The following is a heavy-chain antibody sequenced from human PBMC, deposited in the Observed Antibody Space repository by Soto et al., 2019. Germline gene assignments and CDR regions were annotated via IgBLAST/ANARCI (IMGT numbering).Heavy chain of an antibody. D-gene: IGHD2-21*01. J-gene: IGHJ4*02. CDR2: ISGSVGST. V-gene: IGHV3-23*01. CDR3: AKDRTIASRTSDS. Sequence: GGSLRLSCTASGFIFSDHGMHWVRQAPGKGLEWVAAISGSVGSTFYADSVKGRFTISRDNYLNTLDLQLNSLRAEDTAVYYCAKDRTIASRTSDSWGQGALVTVSS. CDR1: GFIFSDHG.